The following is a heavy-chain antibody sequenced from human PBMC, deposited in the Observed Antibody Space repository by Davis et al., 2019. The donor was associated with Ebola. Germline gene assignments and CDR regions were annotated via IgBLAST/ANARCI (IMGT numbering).Heavy chain of an antibody. CDR2: INPNSGGT. Sequence: ASVKVSCKASGYTFTGYYMHWVRQAPGQGLEWMGWINPNSGGTNYAQKFQGWVTMTRDTSISTAYMELSRLRSDDTAVYYCARDRDSNYGAYYGMDVWGQGTTVTVSS. J-gene: IGHJ6*02. CDR3: ARDRDSNYGAYYGMDV. V-gene: IGHV1-2*04. D-gene: IGHD4-11*01. CDR1: GYTFTGYY.